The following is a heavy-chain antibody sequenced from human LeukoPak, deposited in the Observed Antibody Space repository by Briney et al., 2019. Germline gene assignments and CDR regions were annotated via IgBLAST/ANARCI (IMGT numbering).Heavy chain of an antibody. CDR3: ARVRVSGVDFGDYDEVF. V-gene: IGHV1-69*13. J-gene: IGHJ4*02. CDR2: LIPNFGTA. Sequence: SVKVSCKASGGTFSTYAITWVRQAPGQGLEWMGGLIPNFGTARGAQKFQGRDTITADESTSTAYMELSSLRSEDTAVYYCARVRVSGVDFGDYDEVFWGQGTLVTVSS. CDR1: GGTFSTYA. D-gene: IGHD4-17*01.